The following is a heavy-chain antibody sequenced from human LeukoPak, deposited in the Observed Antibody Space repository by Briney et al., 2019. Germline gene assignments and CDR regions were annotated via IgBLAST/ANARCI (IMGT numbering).Heavy chain of an antibody. Sequence: SETLSLTCTVSGGSISTYYWSWIRQPPGKGLAWIGYTHYSGSTNYNPSLKSRVTISVDTSKNQFSLKLSSVTAADTAVYYCARDPLGIAVAGLPPIYYGMDVWGQGTTVTVSS. CDR2: THYSGST. D-gene: IGHD6-19*01. V-gene: IGHV4-59*01. CDR1: GGSISTYY. CDR3: ARDPLGIAVAGLPPIYYGMDV. J-gene: IGHJ6*02.